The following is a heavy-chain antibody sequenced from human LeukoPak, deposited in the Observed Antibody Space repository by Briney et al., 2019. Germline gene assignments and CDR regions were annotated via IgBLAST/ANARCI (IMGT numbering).Heavy chain of an antibody. CDR2: ILYSGTT. V-gene: IGHV4-59*08. D-gene: IGHD5-12*01. CDR3: ARMGGYSGYATH. J-gene: IGHJ4*02. Sequence: SETLSLTCTVSGASISSYYWSWIRQPPGKGLEWIGYILYSGTTNSNPSLKSRVTISVDTSKNQISLKLSSVTAADTAVYYCARMGGYSGYATHWGQGTLVTVCS. CDR1: GASISSYY.